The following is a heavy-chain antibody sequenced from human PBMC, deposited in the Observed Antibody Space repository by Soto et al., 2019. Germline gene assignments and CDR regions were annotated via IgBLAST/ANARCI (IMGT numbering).Heavy chain of an antibody. J-gene: IGHJ4*02. CDR1: GGSISSYY. V-gene: IGHV4-59*08. D-gene: IGHD3-22*01. Sequence: SETLSLTCTVSGGSISSYYWSWIRQPPGKGLEWIGYIYYSGSTNYNPSLKSRVTISVDTSKNQFSLKLSSVTAADTAVYYCARLIASYYDSSGYLDYWGQGTLVTVSS. CDR2: IYYSGST. CDR3: ARLIASYYDSSGYLDY.